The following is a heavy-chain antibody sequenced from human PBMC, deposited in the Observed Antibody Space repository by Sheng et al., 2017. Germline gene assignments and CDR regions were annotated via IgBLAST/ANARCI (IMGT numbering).Heavy chain of an antibody. CDR1: GFIFSTYA. CDR2: ISYDGSNK. Sequence: QVKLVESGGGVVQPGRSLRLSCAASGFIFSTYAMDWVRQAPGKGLEWVAVISYDGSNKSYADSVKGRFTISRDNSKNTVYLQVNSLTTEDTAVYYCARGLHSTTYYGLLFDYWGQGTLVTVSS. V-gene: IGHV3-30*04. D-gene: IGHD3-22*01. J-gene: IGHJ4*02. CDR3: ARGLHSTTYYGLLFDY.